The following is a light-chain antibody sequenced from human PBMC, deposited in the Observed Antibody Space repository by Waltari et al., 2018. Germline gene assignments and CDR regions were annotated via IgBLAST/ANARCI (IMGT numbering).Light chain of an antibody. CDR3: QVWDDVTDSGV. CDR2: YDS. V-gene: IGLV3-21*04. J-gene: IGLJ3*02. Sequence: YVLTQPPSVSVDPGKTARLTRGGGNIGSQRVTWYQQKPGQAPVLVMFYDSDRPSEIPERFSGSNSGNTATLTISWVEAGDEADYHCQVWDDVTDSGVFGGGTKLTVL. CDR1: NIGSQR.